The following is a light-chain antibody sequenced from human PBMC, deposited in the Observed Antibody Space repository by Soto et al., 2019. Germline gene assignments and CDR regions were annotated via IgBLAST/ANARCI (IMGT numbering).Light chain of an antibody. V-gene: IGKV1-9*01. J-gene: IGKJ4*01. CDR3: QQLNSYPLT. Sequence: DIQLTQSPSFLSASVGDRVTITCRGSQDISSYLAWYQQKPGKAPKLLIYGASTLQSGVPSRFSGSGSGTEFTLTISSLQPEDFAIYYCQQLNSYPLTFGGGTKVEIK. CDR1: QDISSY. CDR2: GAS.